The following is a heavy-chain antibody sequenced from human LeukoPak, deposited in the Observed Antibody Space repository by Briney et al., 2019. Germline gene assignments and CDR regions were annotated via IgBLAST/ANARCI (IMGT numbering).Heavy chain of an antibody. CDR3: AKGSGINHYHWIDP. J-gene: IGHJ5*02. D-gene: IGHD1-14*01. V-gene: IGHV3-48*03. Sequence: PGGSLRLSCAASGFTFSSYEMNWVRQAPGKGLEWVSYISSSGTIYYADYVKGRFTISRDNSKNTLYLQLDSLRAEDTALYYCAKGSGINHYHWIDPWGQGTLVTVSS. CDR2: ISSSGTI. CDR1: GFTFSSYE.